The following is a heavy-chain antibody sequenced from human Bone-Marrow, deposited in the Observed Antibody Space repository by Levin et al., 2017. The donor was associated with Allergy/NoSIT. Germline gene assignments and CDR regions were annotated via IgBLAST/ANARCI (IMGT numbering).Heavy chain of an antibody. V-gene: IGHV4-34*01. CDR2: INHSGST. Sequence: SQTLSLTCAVYGGSFRGYYWSWIRQPPGKGLEWIGEINHSGSTNYNPSLKSRVTISVDTSKNQFSLKLSSVTAADTAVYYCARGPYGDYGLDYYYYGMDVWGQGTTVTVSS. CDR3: ARGPYGDYGLDYYYYGMDV. J-gene: IGHJ6*02. D-gene: IGHD4-17*01. CDR1: GGSFRGYY.